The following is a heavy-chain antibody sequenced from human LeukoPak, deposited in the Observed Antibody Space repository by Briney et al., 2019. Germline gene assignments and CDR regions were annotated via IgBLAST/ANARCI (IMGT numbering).Heavy chain of an antibody. D-gene: IGHD2-2*03. CDR1: GGSISSSSYF. CDR2: IYFGGSS. V-gene: IGHV4-39*07. J-gene: IGHJ4*02. CDR3: ARDGYCSSTSCYDY. Sequence: PSETLSLTCTVSGGSISSSSYFWGWIRQPPGKGLEWIGNIYFGGSSYYNPSLKRRVTLSVDTSKNQFSLRLSSVTAADTAVYYCARDGYCSSTSCYDYWGQGTLVTVSS.